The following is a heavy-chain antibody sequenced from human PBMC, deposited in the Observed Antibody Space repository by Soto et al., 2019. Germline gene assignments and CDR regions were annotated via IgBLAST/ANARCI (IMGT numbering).Heavy chain of an antibody. CDR3: ARCTVDFWSGLPDY. Sequence: GGSLRLSCAASGFTFSSYWMSWVRQAPGKGLEWVANIKQDGSEKYYVDSVKGRFTISRDNAKNSLYLQMNSLRAEDTAVYYCARCTVDFWSGLPDYWGQGTLVTVSS. D-gene: IGHD3-3*01. J-gene: IGHJ4*02. CDR2: IKQDGSEK. V-gene: IGHV3-7*01. CDR1: GFTFSSYW.